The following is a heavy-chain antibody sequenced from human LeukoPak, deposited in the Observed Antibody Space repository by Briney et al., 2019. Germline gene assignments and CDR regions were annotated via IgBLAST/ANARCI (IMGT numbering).Heavy chain of an antibody. CDR3: ARQGYCSSTSCYRTSPIDY. D-gene: IGHD2-2*01. J-gene: IGHJ4*02. Sequence: SETLSLTCAVYGGSFSGYYWSWIRQAPGKGLEWIGEVNHSGSTNYNPSLKSRVTISVDTSKNQFSLKLSSVTAADTAVYYCARQGYCSSTSCYRTSPIDYWGQGTLVTVSS. CDR2: VNHSGST. CDR1: GGSFSGYY. V-gene: IGHV4-34*01.